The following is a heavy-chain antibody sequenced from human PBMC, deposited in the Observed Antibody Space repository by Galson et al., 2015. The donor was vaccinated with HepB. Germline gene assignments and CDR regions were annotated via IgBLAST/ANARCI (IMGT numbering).Heavy chain of an antibody. CDR3: ARDGADIVVVVAARSGFDA. V-gene: IGHV3-30*04. CDR2: ISYDGSNK. D-gene: IGHD2-15*01. CDR1: GFTFSSYA. J-gene: IGHJ5*02. Sequence: SLRLSCAASGFTFSSYAMHWVRQAPGKGLEWVAVISYDGSNKYYADSVKGRFTISRDNSKNTLYLQMNSLRAEDTAVYYCARDGADIVVVVAARSGFDAWGQGTLVTVSS.